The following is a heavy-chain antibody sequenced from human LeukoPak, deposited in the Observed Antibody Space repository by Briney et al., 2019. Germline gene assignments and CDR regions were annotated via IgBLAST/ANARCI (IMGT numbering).Heavy chain of an antibody. Sequence: SETLSLTCAVYGGSFSGYYWSWIRQPPGKGLEWIGEINDSGSTNYNPSLKSRVTISVDTSKNQFSLNLSSVTAADTAVYYCARVSHYYGSGTEGWGQGTLVTVSS. CDR2: INDSGST. CDR1: GGSFSGYY. V-gene: IGHV4-34*01. D-gene: IGHD3-10*01. CDR3: ARVSHYYGSGTEG. J-gene: IGHJ4*02.